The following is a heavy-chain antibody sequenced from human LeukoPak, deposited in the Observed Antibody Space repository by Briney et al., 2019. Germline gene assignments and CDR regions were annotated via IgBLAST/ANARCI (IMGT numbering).Heavy chain of an antibody. V-gene: IGHV1-46*01. J-gene: IGHJ4*02. Sequence: GASVKVSCEASGYTFTSYYMHWVRQAPGQGLEWMGIINPSGGSTSYAQKFQGRVTMTRDTSTSTVYMELSSLRSEDTAAYYCARDRSGTFDYWGQGTLVTVSS. D-gene: IGHD6-19*01. CDR3: ARDRSGTFDY. CDR1: GYTFTSYY. CDR2: INPSGGST.